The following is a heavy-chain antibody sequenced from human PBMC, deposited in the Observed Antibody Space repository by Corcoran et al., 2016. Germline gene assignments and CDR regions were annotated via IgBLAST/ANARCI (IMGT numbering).Heavy chain of an antibody. J-gene: IGHJ4*02. CDR1: GFTFSGSA. CDR3: TIFLHSG. Sequence: EVQLVESGGGLVQPGGSLKLSCAASGFTFSGSAMNWVRQASGKGMEWVGRIRSKANSYATAYAASVKGRLTISRDESKNTAYLHMNNLKTEDTAGYYCTIFLHSGWCQGTLVTVSS. CDR2: IRSKANSYAT. V-gene: IGHV3-73*02.